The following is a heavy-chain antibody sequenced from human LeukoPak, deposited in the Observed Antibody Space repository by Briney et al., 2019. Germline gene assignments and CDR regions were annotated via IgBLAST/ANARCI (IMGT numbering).Heavy chain of an antibody. D-gene: IGHD2-2*01. J-gene: IGHJ4*02. CDR3: AKGDCSSTSCSPDY. CDR1: GFTFSSYA. CDR2: ISGSGGST. Sequence: PGGSLRLSCAASGFTFSSYAMSWVRQAPGKGLEWVSAISGSGGSTYYADSVKGRFTISRDNSKNTLYLQMNSLRAEDTAVYYCAKGDCSSTSCSPDYWGQGTLVTVSS. V-gene: IGHV3-23*01.